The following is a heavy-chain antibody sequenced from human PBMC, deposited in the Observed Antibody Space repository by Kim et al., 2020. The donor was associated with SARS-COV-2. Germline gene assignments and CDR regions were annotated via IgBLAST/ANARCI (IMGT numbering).Heavy chain of an antibody. CDR2: ISGSGGST. CDR1: GFTFSSYA. CDR3: AKAAEKGYCSGGSCYLSYYYYGMYV. V-gene: IGHV3-23*01. D-gene: IGHD2-15*01. J-gene: IGHJ6*02. Sequence: GGSLRLSCAASGFTFSSYAMSWVRQAPGKGLEWVAAISGSGGSTYYADSVKGRFTISRDNSKNTLYLQMNSLRAEDTAVYYCAKAAEKGYCSGGSCYLSYYYYGMYVWGQGTTVTVSS.